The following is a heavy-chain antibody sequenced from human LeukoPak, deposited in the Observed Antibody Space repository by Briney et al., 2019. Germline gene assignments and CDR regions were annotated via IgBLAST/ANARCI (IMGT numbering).Heavy chain of an antibody. J-gene: IGHJ4*02. CDR3: ARDLYAGVLTY. D-gene: IGHD2-21*02. Sequence: ASVKVSCKASGYTFSSYVINWVRQAPGQGLEWMGRISPYNGNTNYAQKLQGRVTMTTDTSTSTAYMELRSLRSDDTAMYYCARDLYAGVLTYWGQGTLVTVSS. CDR1: GYTFSSYV. CDR2: ISPYNGNT. V-gene: IGHV1-18*01.